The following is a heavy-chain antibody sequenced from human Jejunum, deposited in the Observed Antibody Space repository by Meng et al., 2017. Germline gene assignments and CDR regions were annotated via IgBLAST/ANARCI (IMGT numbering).Heavy chain of an antibody. D-gene: IGHD1-26*01. J-gene: IGHJ4*02. CDR1: GGSISSSHYY. Sequence: QLQLQESAPGLVKPSETPSPTRTVSGGSISSSHYYWGWIRHPPGKGLEWIGSIYYSGSTDYNPSLKSRVTISVDRSKNQFSLNLSSVTAADTAVYYCARMDSAFHYFDYWGQGTLVTVSS. CDR3: ARMDSAFHYFDY. V-gene: IGHV4-39*07. CDR2: IYYSGST.